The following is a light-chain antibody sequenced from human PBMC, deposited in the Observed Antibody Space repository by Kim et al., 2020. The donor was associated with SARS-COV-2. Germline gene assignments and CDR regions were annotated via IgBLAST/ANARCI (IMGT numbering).Light chain of an antibody. J-gene: IGKJ1*01. CDR3: QHFYSYPWT. V-gene: IGKV1-5*03. Sequence: ASVGKRVTITCRASQSIGNRLAWYQQKSGKAPHLLIYRASNLEDGVPSRFSCSGSGTEFALTINSQQPDDFASYYCQHFYSYPWTFGQGTKVDIK. CDR2: RAS. CDR1: QSIGNR.